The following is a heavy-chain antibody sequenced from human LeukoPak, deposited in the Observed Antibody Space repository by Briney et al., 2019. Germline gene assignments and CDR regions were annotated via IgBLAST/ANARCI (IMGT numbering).Heavy chain of an antibody. J-gene: IGHJ6*03. V-gene: IGHV3-30*02. CDR2: IRYDGSNK. CDR3: AKVSRDCSSTSCHPVDYYYYYMDV. CDR1: GFTFSSYG. Sequence: PGGSLRLSCAASGFTFSSYGMHWVRQAPGKGLEWVAFIRYDGSNKYYADSVKGRFTISRDNSKNTLYLQMNSLRAEDTAVYYCAKVSRDCSSTSCHPVDYYYYYMDVWGKGTTVTVSS. D-gene: IGHD2-2*01.